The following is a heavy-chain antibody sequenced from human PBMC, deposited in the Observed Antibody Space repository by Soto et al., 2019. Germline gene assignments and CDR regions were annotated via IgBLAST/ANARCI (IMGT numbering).Heavy chain of an antibody. V-gene: IGHV4-30-4*01. D-gene: IGHD4-17*01. CDR2: ISYSGTT. Sequence: QVQLQESGPGLVKPSQTLSLTCTVSGGSISSGNYYWCWIRQPPGKGLEWIGFISYSGTTHYSASLRSRVSISVDTSKNQFSLDLSSVTAADTAVYYCATMGTPVTGLYYFDYWGQGTLVTVSS. CDR1: GGSISSGNYY. J-gene: IGHJ4*02. CDR3: ATMGTPVTGLYYFDY.